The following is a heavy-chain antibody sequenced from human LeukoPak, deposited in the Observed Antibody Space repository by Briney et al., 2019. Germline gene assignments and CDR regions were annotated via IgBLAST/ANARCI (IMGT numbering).Heavy chain of an antibody. J-gene: IGHJ4*02. CDR3: AKDNRRHYTSGPNPDSLH. V-gene: IGHV3-9*01. CDR2: ISWNSGTI. Sequence: GGSLRPSCAGSGFIFNNYAMHWVRQPPGKGLEWVSGISWNSGTIDYADSVRGRFTISRDNAKNSLYLQMDSLRVEDTAFYYCAKDNRRHYTSGPNPDSLHWGQGALVTVSS. CDR1: GFIFNNYA. D-gene: IGHD6-19*01.